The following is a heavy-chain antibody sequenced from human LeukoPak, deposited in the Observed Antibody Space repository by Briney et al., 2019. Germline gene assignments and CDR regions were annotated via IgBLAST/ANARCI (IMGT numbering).Heavy chain of an antibody. CDR2: ISYDGSNK. CDR1: GFTFSSYA. J-gene: IGHJ4*02. D-gene: IGHD6-19*01. Sequence: GGSLRLSCAASGFTFSSYAMHWVRQAPGKGLEWVAVISYDGSNKYYEDSVKGRFIISRDNSKNTVYLQMNSLRGEDTAVYYCARPSNEGQWLVGQGVDYWGQGTLVTVSS. CDR3: ARPSNEGQWLVGQGVDY. V-gene: IGHV3-30*04.